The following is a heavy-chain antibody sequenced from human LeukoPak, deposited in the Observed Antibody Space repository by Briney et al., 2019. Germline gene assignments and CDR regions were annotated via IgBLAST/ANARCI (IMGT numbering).Heavy chain of an antibody. V-gene: IGHV3-23*01. D-gene: IGHD2-2*01. CDR2: ISGSGGST. CDR1: GFTFSSYA. CDR3: ANGRYLVFAPSYFDY. J-gene: IGHJ4*02. Sequence: HPGGSLRLSCAASGFTFSSYAMSWVRQAPGKGLEWVSAISGSGGSTYYADSVKGRFTISRDNSKNTLYLQMNSLRAEDTAVYYCANGRYLVFAPSYFDYWGQGTLVTVSS.